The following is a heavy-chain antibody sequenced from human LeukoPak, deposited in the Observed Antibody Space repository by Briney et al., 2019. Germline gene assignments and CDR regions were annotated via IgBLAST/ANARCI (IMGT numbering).Heavy chain of an antibody. V-gene: IGHV4-39*07. J-gene: IGHJ4*02. D-gene: IGHD4-23*01. CDR2: IYYSGST. CDR1: GGSISSSSYY. Sequence: PSETLSLTCTVSGGSISSSSYYWGWIRQPPGKGLEWIGSIYYSGSTYYNPSLKSRVTISVDTSKNQFSLKLSSVTAADTAVYYCARVRYGGNSNFDYWGQGTLVTVSS. CDR3: ARVRYGGNSNFDY.